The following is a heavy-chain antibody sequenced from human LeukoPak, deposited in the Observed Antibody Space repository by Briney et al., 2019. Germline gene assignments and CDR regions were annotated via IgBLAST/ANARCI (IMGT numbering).Heavy chain of an antibody. CDR3: FTGSAYYYDS. J-gene: IGHJ5*01. V-gene: IGHV3-30*01. Sequence: GGSLRLTCAASGFTFSRYAMHWVRQAPGKGLEWVAVTSPDGNEKYYADSVKGRFTISRDNSKNTVFLQMNSLSTEDTAVYSCFTGSAYYYDSWGQGTLVTVSS. CDR1: GFTFSRYA. CDR2: TSPDGNEK. D-gene: IGHD3-22*01.